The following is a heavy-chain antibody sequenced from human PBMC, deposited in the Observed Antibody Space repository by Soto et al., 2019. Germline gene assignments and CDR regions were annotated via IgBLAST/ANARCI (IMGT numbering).Heavy chain of an antibody. Sequence: QLHLVQSGAVVKKPGASVTVSCSASGYPVTAYYMHWVRQAPGRGLEWMGGINPATGAAKYTQTFQGRVTMPRDTSTSTGFMELCGLTSEDTAVFYCARGGGVGVAGSAAFDMWGQGTLVTVSS. CDR2: INPATGAA. CDR1: GYPVTAYY. J-gene: IGHJ3*02. V-gene: IGHV1-2*02. CDR3: ARGGGVGVAGSAAFDM. D-gene: IGHD3-3*01.